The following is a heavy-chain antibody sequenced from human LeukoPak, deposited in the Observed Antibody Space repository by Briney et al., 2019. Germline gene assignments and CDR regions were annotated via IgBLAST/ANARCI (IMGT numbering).Heavy chain of an antibody. J-gene: IGHJ2*01. V-gene: IGHV4-34*01. CDR2: INHSRST. CDR3: ARRQDWILGYWYFDL. Sequence: GSLRLSCVASGFTFRSNWMSWVRQPPGKGLEWIGEINHSRSTNYNPSLKSRVTISIDTSKNQFSLKLSSVTAADTAVYYCARRQDWILGYWYFDLWGRGTLVTVSS. D-gene: IGHD3/OR15-3a*01. CDR1: GFTFRSNW.